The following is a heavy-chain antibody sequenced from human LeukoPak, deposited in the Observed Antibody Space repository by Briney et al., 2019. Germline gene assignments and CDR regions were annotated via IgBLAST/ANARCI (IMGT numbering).Heavy chain of an antibody. CDR3: ARPGYSYGTDY. CDR1: GFTFSGYS. V-gene: IGHV3-48*01. J-gene: IGHJ4*02. Sequence: GGSLRLSCAASGFTFSGYSMNWVRQAPGKGLEWVSYISSSSSTIYYADSVKGRFTISRDNAKNSLYLQMNSLRAEDTAVYYCARPGYSYGTDYWGQGTLVTVSS. CDR2: ISSSSSTI. D-gene: IGHD5-18*01.